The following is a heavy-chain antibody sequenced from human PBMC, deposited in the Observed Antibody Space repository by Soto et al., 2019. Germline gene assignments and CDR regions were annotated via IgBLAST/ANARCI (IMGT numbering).Heavy chain of an antibody. CDR2: VITSGRST. CDR1: GFIFSEST. V-gene: IGHV3-64D*06. D-gene: IGHD2-15*01. CDR3: VKQAHGLDGVAFDY. J-gene: IGHJ4*02. Sequence: GGSLRLSCSASGFIFSESTIYWVRQVPGKGLEAISAVITSGRSTYYADSVKDRLTISRDNSKNTLFLQMGSLRPEDTAIYYCVKQAHGLDGVAFDYWGQGTQVTVSS.